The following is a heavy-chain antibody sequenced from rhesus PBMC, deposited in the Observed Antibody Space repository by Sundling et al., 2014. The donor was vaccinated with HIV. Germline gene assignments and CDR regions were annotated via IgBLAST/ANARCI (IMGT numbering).Heavy chain of an antibody. D-gene: IGHD2-39*01. CDR3: ARDRGGWNFDY. CDR2: INPKNGNT. CDR1: GYTFTDYF. J-gene: IGHJ4*01. Sequence: QVQMIQSGAEVKKPGSSVKVSCKASGYTFTDYFIHWVRQDPRQGLEWMGWINPKNGNTKYAEKFQGRVTMTRDISTSTVYMDQSSLRSEDTALYYCARDRGGWNFDYWGQGVLVTVSS. V-gene: IGHV1S2*01.